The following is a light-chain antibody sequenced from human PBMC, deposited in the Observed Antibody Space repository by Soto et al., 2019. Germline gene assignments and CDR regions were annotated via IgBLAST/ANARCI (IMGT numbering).Light chain of an antibody. V-gene: IGKV2-30*02. J-gene: IGKJ5*01. CDR1: QSLVHSDGIAY. Sequence: VEMKQSPVSRAGTHGQPASISCRSNQSLVHSDGIAYFSWFQQRPGRSPRRLIYKVSNRDSWVPARLSGSGLGIEFGQKSCTAVAVGRGLYCSMQGPDWAIRLGEGTRLEIK. CDR3: MQGPDWAIR. CDR2: KVS.